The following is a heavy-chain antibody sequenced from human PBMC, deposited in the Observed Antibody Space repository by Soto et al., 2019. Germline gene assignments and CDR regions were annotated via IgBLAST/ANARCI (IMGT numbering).Heavy chain of an antibody. CDR1: GYTFCIYG. D-gene: IGHD3-3*01. CDR3: ARDPHEFWTPYFFEP. Sequence: ASXKVSCKASGYTFCIYGINWVRQAPGQGLEWMGWISAYNGDTNYAQKFQGRVTMATDTSTNTAYMELRNLRPDDTAVYYCARDPHEFWTPYFFEPSGKGTLVTV. J-gene: IGHJ5*02. CDR2: ISAYNGDT. V-gene: IGHV1-18*01.